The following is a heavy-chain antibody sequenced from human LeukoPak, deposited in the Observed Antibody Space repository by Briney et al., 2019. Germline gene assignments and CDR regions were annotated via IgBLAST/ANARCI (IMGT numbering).Heavy chain of an antibody. Sequence: GGSLRLSCSASGFTFSSYAMHWVRQAPGKGLEYVSAITNNGIGTYYADSVKGRFTISRDNSKSSLFLQMNSLRTEDTALYYCARDHVYGGADYWGQGTLVAVSS. CDR2: ITNNGIGT. V-gene: IGHV3-64*04. CDR1: GFTFSSYA. CDR3: ARDHVYGGADY. J-gene: IGHJ4*02. D-gene: IGHD5/OR15-5a*01.